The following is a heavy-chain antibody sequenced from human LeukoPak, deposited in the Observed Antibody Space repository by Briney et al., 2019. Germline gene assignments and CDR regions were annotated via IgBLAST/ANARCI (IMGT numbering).Heavy chain of an antibody. CDR3: ARTPQYYDILTGYYNVPLAY. CDR2: MSGSGGST. CDR1: GFTFSSYA. D-gene: IGHD3-9*01. V-gene: IGHV3-23*01. Sequence: PGGSLRLSCAASGFTFSSYAMNWVRQAPGKGLEWVSDMSGSGGSTNYADSVKGRFTISRDNSKNTLYLQMNSLRVEDTAIYYCARTPQYYDILTGYYNVPLAYWGQGTLVTVSS. J-gene: IGHJ4*02.